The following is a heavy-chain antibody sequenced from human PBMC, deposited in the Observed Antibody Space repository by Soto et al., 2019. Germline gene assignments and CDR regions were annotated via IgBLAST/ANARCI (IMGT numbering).Heavy chain of an antibody. CDR3: ARVWNDGYQWWYYYYGMDV. D-gene: IGHD2-8*01. CDR1: GGTFISYA. Sequence: GASVKVSCKASGGTFISYAISWVRQAPGQGLEWMGGIIPIFGTANYAQKFQGRVTITADKSTSTAYMELSSLRSEDTAVYYCARVWNDGYQWWYYYYGMDVWGQGTTVTVSS. V-gene: IGHV1-69*06. J-gene: IGHJ6*02. CDR2: IIPIFGTA.